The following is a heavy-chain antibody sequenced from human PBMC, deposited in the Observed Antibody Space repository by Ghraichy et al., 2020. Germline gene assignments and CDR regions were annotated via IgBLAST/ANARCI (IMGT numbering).Heavy chain of an antibody. CDR1: GFTFSSYA. Sequence: LSLTCAASGFTFSSYAMHWVRQAPGKGLEWVAVISYDGSNKYYADSVKGRFTISRDNSKNTLYLQMNSLRAEDTAVYYCARDPVDYDFWSGYYTYFDYWGQGTLVTVSS. D-gene: IGHD3-3*01. CDR2: ISYDGSNK. J-gene: IGHJ4*02. CDR3: ARDPVDYDFWSGYYTYFDY. V-gene: IGHV3-30*04.